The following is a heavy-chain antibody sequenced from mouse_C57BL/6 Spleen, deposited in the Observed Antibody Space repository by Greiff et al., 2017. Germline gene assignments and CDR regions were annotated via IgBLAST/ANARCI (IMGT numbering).Heavy chain of an antibody. J-gene: IGHJ4*01. Sequence: QVQLQQPGAELVRPGSSVKLSCKASGYTFTSYWMDWVKQRPGQGLEWIGNIYPSDSETHYNQKFKDKATLTVDKSSSTAYMQLSSLTSEDSAVYYCARLDYYAMDYWGQGTSGTVSS. CDR2: IYPSDSET. CDR1: GYTFTSYW. CDR3: ARLDYYAMDY. V-gene: IGHV1-61*01.